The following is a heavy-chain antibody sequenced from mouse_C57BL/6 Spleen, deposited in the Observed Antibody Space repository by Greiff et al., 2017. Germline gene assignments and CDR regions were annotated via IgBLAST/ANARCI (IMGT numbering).Heavy chain of an antibody. CDR2: IYPGDGDT. CDR1: GYAFSSSW. D-gene: IGHD1-1*01. Sequence: QVQLQQSGPELVKPGASVKISCKASGYAFSSSWMNWVKQRPGKGLEWIGRIYPGDGDTNYNGKFKGKATLTADKSSSTAYMQLSSLTSEDSAVXFCARRVTTVVDAMDYWGQGTSVTVSS. J-gene: IGHJ4*01. V-gene: IGHV1-82*01. CDR3: ARRVTTVVDAMDY.